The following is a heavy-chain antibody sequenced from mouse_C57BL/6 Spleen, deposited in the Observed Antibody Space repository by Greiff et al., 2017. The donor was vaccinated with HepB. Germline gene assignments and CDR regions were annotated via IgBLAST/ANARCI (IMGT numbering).Heavy chain of an antibody. J-gene: IGHJ1*03. D-gene: IGHD1-1*01. Sequence: EVHLVESGGGLVQPKGSLKLSCAASGFSFNTYAMNWVRPAPGKGLEWVARIRSKSNNYATYYADSVKDSFTISRDDSESILYLQMNNLKTEDTAMYYCVKRAYYGSSWYFDVWGTGTTVTVSS. CDR2: IRSKSNNYAT. CDR1: GFSFNTYA. CDR3: VKRAYYGSSWYFDV. V-gene: IGHV10-1*01.